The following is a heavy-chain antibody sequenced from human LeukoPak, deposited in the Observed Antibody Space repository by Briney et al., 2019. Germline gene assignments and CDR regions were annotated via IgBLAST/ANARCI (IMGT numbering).Heavy chain of an antibody. Sequence: ASVKVSCKASGYTFTGYYMHWVRQAPGQGLEWMGWINPNSGGTNYAQKFQGRVTMIRDTSISTAYMEVSRLRSDESAVYYCARDHDFWRSNWFDPWGQGTLVSVSS. J-gene: IGHJ5*02. D-gene: IGHD3-3*01. CDR2: INPNSGGT. CDR3: ARDHDFWRSNWFDP. CDR1: GYTFTGYY. V-gene: IGHV1-2*02.